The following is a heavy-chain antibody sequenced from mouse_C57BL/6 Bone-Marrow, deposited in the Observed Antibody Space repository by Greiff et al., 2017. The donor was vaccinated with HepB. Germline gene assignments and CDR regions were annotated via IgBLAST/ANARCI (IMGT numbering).Heavy chain of an antibody. CDR1: GFSLTSYG. V-gene: IGHV2-5*01. CDR2: IWRGGST. D-gene: IGHD2-4*01. Sequence: VHLVESGPGLVQPSQSLSITCTVSGFSLTSYGVHWVRQSPGKGLEWLGVIWRGGSTDYNAAFMSRLSITKDNSKSQVFFKMNSLQADDTAIYYCAKKGGYDYDEAWFAYWGQGTLVTVSA. J-gene: IGHJ3*01. CDR3: AKKGGYDYDEAWFAY.